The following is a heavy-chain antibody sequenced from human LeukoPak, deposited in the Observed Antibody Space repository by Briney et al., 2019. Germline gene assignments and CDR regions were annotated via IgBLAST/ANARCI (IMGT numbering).Heavy chain of an antibody. Sequence: GESLKISCKASGYSFTSYWIGWVRQMPGKDLEWMGIIDPSDSDIRYTPAFQGQVNISADKSLSNAYLQWNSLKASDTAIYYCARQTAMGRSGDYWGQGTLVTVCS. CDR3: ARQTAMGRSGDY. CDR1: GYSFTSYW. CDR2: IDPSDSDI. D-gene: IGHD7-27*01. J-gene: IGHJ4*02. V-gene: IGHV5-51*01.